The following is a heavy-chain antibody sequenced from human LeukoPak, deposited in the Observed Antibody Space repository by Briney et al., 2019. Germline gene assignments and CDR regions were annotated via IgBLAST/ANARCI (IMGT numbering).Heavy chain of an antibody. Sequence: PGGSLRLSCAASGFTFSSYAMNWVRQAPGKGLEWVSAISGSGGSTYYADSVKGRFTISRDNSKNTLYLQMNSLRAEDTAVYYCAKDDVLLWFGEFPNYFDYWGQGTLVTVSS. D-gene: IGHD3-10*01. V-gene: IGHV3-23*01. CDR1: GFTFSSYA. CDR3: AKDDVLLWFGEFPNYFDY. CDR2: ISGSGGST. J-gene: IGHJ4*02.